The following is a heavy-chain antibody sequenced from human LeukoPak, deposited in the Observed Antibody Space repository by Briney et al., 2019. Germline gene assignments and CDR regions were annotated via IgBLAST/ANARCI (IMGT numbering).Heavy chain of an antibody. J-gene: IGHJ3*02. D-gene: IGHD6-19*01. Sequence: SGGSLRLSCAASGFTFNSYAMNWVRQAPGKGLEWVSVISGSGGSTYYADSVKGRFTISRDNSKNTLYLQMSSLRAEDTALYYCAKDRRESGGPGAFDIWGQGTLVTVSS. CDR2: ISGSGGST. V-gene: IGHV3-23*01. CDR3: AKDRRESGGPGAFDI. CDR1: GFTFNSYA.